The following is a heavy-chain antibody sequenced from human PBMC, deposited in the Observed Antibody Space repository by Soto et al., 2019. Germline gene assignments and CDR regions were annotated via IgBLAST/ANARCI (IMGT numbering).Heavy chain of an antibody. CDR3: ARDRRDYYDSSGYYYGQLDY. CDR1: GYTLTELS. D-gene: IGHD3-22*01. V-gene: IGHV1-69*13. CDR2: IIPIFGTA. J-gene: IGHJ4*02. Sequence: ASVKVSCKVSGYTLTELSMHWVRQAPGQGLEWMGGIIPIFGTANYAQKFQGRVTITADESTSTAYMELSSLRSEDTAVYYCARDRRDYYDSSGYYYGQLDYWGQGTLVTVSS.